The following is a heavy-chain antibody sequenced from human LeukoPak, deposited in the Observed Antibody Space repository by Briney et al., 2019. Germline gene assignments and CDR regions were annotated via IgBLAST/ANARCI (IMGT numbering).Heavy chain of an antibody. CDR1: GGSISSSGYS. CDR3: ATRRVDYYDSSGYYYFPYDY. Sequence: SETLSLTCAVSGGSISSSGYSWSWIRQPPGKGLEWIGYIYHSGSTYYNPSLKSRVTISVDRSKNQFSLKLSSVTAADTAVYYCATRRVDYYDSSGYYYFPYDYWGQGTLVTVSS. D-gene: IGHD3-22*01. CDR2: IYHSGST. J-gene: IGHJ4*02. V-gene: IGHV4-30-2*01.